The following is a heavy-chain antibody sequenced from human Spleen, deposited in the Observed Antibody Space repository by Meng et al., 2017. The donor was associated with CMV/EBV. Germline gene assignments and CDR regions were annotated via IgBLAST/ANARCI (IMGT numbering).Heavy chain of an antibody. D-gene: IGHD3/OR15-3a*01. Sequence: GESLKISCAASGFTFSSYGMHWVRQAPGKGLEWVAFIRYDGSNKYYADSVKGRFTISRDNSKNTLYLQMNSLRAEDTAVYYCARVGLGQEAFDIWGQGTMVTVSS. CDR1: GFTFSSYG. V-gene: IGHV3-30*02. CDR2: IRYDGSNK. J-gene: IGHJ3*02. CDR3: ARVGLGQEAFDI.